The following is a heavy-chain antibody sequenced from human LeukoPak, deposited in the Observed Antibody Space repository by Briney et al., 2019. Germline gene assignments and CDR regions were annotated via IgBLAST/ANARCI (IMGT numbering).Heavy chain of an antibody. CDR2: IWYDGSNK. Sequence: GGSLRLSCAASGFTFSSYGMHWVRQAPGKGLEWVAVIWYDGSNKYYADSVKGRFTISRDNSKNTLYLQMNSLRAEDTAVYYCAKEHSSGWYSDYWGQGTLVTVSS. J-gene: IGHJ4*02. D-gene: IGHD6-19*01. CDR3: AKEHSSGWYSDY. CDR1: GFTFSSYG. V-gene: IGHV3-33*06.